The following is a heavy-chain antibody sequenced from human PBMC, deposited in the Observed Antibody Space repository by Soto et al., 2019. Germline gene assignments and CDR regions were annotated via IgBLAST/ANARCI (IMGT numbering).Heavy chain of an antibody. CDR1: GGSISSSSYY. CDR3: ARLATAMVTFDY. Sequence: PSETLSLTCTVSGGSISSSSYYWGWIRQSPGKGLEWIGSIYYSGNTYYNPSLKSRVTISVDTSKNQFSLKLSSVTAADTAVYFCARLATAMVTFDYWGQGTLVTVSS. D-gene: IGHD5-18*01. J-gene: IGHJ4*02. V-gene: IGHV4-39*01. CDR2: IYYSGNT.